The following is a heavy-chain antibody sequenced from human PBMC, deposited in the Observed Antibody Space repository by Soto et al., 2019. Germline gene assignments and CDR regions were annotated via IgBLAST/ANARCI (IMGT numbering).Heavy chain of an antibody. J-gene: IGHJ4*02. V-gene: IGHV3-30*18. Sequence: QVQLVESGGGVVQPGRSLRLSCAASGFTFSSYGMHWVRQAPGKGLEWVAVISYDGSNKYYADSVKGRFTISRDNSKNTLYLQMNSLRAEDTAVYYCAKVGGSFGYWGQGTLVTVSS. CDR1: GFTFSSYG. CDR3: AKVGGSFGY. D-gene: IGHD1-26*01. CDR2: ISYDGSNK.